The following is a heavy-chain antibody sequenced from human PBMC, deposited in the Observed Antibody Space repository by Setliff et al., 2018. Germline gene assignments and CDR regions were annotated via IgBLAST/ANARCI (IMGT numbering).Heavy chain of an antibody. V-gene: IGHV4-4*02. Sequence: SETLSLTCAVSGGSISSSDSNTNWWSWVRQPPGKGLEWIGEINHSGNTNYNPSLKSRVTVSVDKPKNQFSLKLSSVTAADTAVYYCARQVEMATIAFDVWGQGTMVTVSS. CDR1: GGSISSSDSNTNW. CDR2: INHSGNT. D-gene: IGHD5-12*01. CDR3: ARQVEMATIAFDV. J-gene: IGHJ3*01.